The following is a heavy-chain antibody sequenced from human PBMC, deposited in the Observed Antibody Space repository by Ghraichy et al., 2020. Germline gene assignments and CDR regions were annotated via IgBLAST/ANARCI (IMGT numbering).Heavy chain of an antibody. D-gene: IGHD4-17*01. CDR3: AREETVNYYYYGVDV. V-gene: IGHV4-39*02. Sequence: SETLSLTCTVSGGSISSSTFYWGWIRQPPGKGLEWIGSIHYSGSTYYNPSLKSRVTISVDTSKNQFSLKLSSVTAAATAVYYCAREETVNYYYYGVDVWGQGTTVIVSS. CDR2: IHYSGST. J-gene: IGHJ6*02. CDR1: GGSISSSTFY.